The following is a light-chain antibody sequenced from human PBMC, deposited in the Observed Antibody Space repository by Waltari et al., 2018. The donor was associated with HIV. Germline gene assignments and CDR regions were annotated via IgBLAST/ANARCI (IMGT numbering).Light chain of an antibody. Sequence: QSALTQPASVSGSPGQSITISCTGTSSDVGGYNLVSWYQQQPGKAPKVMIYEVSKRRAGVSNRVSGSKAGNTAALTISGLQAEDEADYYCCAYAGSTTYVIFGGGTKLTVL. CDR3: CAYAGSTTYVI. CDR1: SSDVGGYNL. CDR2: EVS. V-gene: IGLV2-23*02. J-gene: IGLJ2*01.